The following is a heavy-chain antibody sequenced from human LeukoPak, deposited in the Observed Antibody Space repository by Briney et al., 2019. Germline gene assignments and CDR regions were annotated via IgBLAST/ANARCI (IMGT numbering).Heavy chain of an antibody. CDR2: ISSSGSTI. D-gene: IGHD5-24*01. CDR3: AREDVNNWFDP. Sequence: GGSLRLSCAASGFTFSDYYMSWIRQAPGKGLEWVSYISSSGSTIYYADSVKGRFTISRDNAKNSLYLQMNSLRAEDTAVYCCAREDVNNWFDPWGQGTLVTVSS. CDR1: GFTFSDYY. J-gene: IGHJ5*02. V-gene: IGHV3-11*04.